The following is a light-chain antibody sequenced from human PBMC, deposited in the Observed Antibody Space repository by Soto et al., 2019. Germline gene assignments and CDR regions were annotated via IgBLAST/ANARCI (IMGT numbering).Light chain of an antibody. CDR3: AAWDDSLSGYV. CDR1: SSNIGRNT. V-gene: IGLV1-44*01. CDR2: SNN. J-gene: IGLJ1*01. Sequence: QSVLTQPPSTSGTPGQRVTISCSGSSSNIGRNTVNWYQHLPGSAPKLLIYSNNQRPSGVPDRFSGSKSGTSASLAVSGLQSEDEADYYCAAWDDSLSGYVFGTGTKVTV.